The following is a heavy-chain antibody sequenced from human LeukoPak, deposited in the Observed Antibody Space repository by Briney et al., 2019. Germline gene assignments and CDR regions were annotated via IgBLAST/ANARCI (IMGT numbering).Heavy chain of an antibody. CDR3: TRDDY. V-gene: IGHV3-49*04. J-gene: IGHJ4*02. Sequence: PGGSLRLSCAASEFTFSSYSMNWVRQAPGKGLEWVGFIRSKAYGGTTEYAASVKGRFTISRDDSKSIAYLQMNSLKTEDTAVYYCTRDDYWGQGTLVTVSS. CDR2: IRSKAYGGTT. CDR1: EFTFSSYS.